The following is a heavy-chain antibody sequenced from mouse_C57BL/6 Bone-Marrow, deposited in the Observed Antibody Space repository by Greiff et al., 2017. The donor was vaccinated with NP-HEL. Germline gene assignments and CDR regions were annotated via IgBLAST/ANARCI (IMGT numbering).Heavy chain of an antibody. CDR3: VRDVTTVVPNWYFDV. CDR1: GFTFNTYA. CDR2: ISSKSSNYAT. D-gene: IGHD1-1*01. Sequence: EVQVVESGGGLVQPKGSLKLSCAASGFTFNTYAMHWVRQAPGTGLEWVARISSKSSNYATYYADSVKDRFTISSDDSQSMLYLQMNNLKTEDTAMYYCVRDVTTVVPNWYFDVWGTGTTVTVSS. J-gene: IGHJ1*03. V-gene: IGHV10-3*01.